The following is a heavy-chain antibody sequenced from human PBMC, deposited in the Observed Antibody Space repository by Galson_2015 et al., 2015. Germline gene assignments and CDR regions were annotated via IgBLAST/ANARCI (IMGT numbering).Heavy chain of an antibody. CDR2: IYPSDSDT. D-gene: IGHD6-13*01. V-gene: IGHV5-51*01. CDR3: ARQGVGAAEDY. J-gene: IGHJ4*02. CDR1: GYSLSNYW. Sequence: QSGAEVKKPGESLKISCKASGYSLSNYWIGWVRQKPGKGLEWMGIIYPSDSDTRYSPSFQGQVTISADKSISTAHVQWSSLKASDTAIYYCARQGVGAAEDYWGQGTLVTVSS.